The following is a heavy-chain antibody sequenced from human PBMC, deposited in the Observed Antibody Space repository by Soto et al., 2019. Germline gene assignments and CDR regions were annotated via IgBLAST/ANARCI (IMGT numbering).Heavy chain of an antibody. CDR2: INHSGST. D-gene: IGHD4-4*01. CDR3: ARSKDHDYSNYGPFDY. V-gene: IGHV4-34*01. CDR1: GGSFSGYY. Sequence: PSETLSLTCAVYGGSFSGYYWSWIRQPPGKGLEWIGEINHSGSTNYNPSLKSRVTISVDTSKNQFSLKLSSVTAADTAVYYCARSKDHDYSNYGPFDYWGQGTLVTVS. J-gene: IGHJ4*02.